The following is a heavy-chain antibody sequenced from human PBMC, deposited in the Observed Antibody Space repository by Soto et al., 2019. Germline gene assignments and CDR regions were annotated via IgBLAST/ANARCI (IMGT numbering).Heavy chain of an antibody. V-gene: IGHV3-30*18. CDR2: TSYDGSNK. CDR3: AKARTYYDFWSGYFDP. J-gene: IGHJ5*02. CDR1: GFTFSNYG. D-gene: IGHD3-3*01. Sequence: GGSLRLSCAASGFTFSNYGMHWVRQAPGKGLEWVAVTSYDGSNKYYADSVKGRFTISRDNSKNTVYLQMNSLRAEDTAVYYCAKARTYYDFWSGYFDPWGQGTLVTVSS.